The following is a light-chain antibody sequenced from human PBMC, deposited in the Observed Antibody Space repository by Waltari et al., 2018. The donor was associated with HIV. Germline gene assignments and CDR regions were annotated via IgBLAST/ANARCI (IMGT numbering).Light chain of an antibody. J-gene: IGLJ3*02. CDR1: SSDVGKYNY. CDR3: SSYTTSSTWV. CDR2: DVT. V-gene: IGLV2-14*01. Sequence: QSALTQPASVSGSPGQSITISCTGTSSDVGKYNYVSWYQQYPGKAPKLKISDVTTRPSGICSRFSGSKSANTASLTISEVQAEDEADYYRSSYTTSSTWVFGGGTKLPVL.